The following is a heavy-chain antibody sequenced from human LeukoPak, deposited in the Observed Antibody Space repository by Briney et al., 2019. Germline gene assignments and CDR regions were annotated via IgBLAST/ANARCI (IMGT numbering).Heavy chain of an antibody. D-gene: IGHD1-26*01. J-gene: IGHJ4*02. V-gene: IGHV3-23*01. CDR1: AFTFSTYA. CDR3: AKKQIVGAAPFDY. CDR2: ISAGGST. Sequence: GGSLRLSCAASAFTFSTYAMNWVRQAPGKGLEWVSAISAGGSTFYADSVKGRFTISRDNSNNTLYLQMSSLRAEDTAVYYCAKKQIVGAAPFDYWGQGTLVTVSS.